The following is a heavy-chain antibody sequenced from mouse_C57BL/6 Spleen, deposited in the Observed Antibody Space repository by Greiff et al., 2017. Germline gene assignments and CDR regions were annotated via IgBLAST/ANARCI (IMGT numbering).Heavy chain of an antibody. Sequence: EVKVVESGGDLVKPGGSLKLSCAASGFTFSSYGMSWVRQTPDKRLEWVATISSGGSYTYYPDSVKGRFTISRDNAKNTLYLQMSSLKSEDTAMYYCASLSNYYFDYWGQGTTLTVSS. CDR1: GFTFSSYG. CDR2: ISSGGSYT. CDR3: ASLSNYYFDY. D-gene: IGHD2-5*01. J-gene: IGHJ2*01. V-gene: IGHV5-6*01.